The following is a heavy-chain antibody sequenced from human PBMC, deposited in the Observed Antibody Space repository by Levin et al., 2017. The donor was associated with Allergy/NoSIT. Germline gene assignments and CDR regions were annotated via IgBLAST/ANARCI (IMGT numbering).Heavy chain of an antibody. D-gene: IGHD5-18*01. CDR2: IYLSGST. Sequence: SETLSLTCAVSGGSISSGGYSWSWIRQPPGKGLEWVGNIYLSGSTNDNPSLKSRVTMSVDRSKNQFSLKLSYVTAADTAVYYCARVAGYSYGYYFDYWGPGTLVTVSS. J-gene: IGHJ4*02. V-gene: IGHV4-30-2*01. CDR3: ARVAGYSYGYYFDY. CDR1: GGSISSGGYS.